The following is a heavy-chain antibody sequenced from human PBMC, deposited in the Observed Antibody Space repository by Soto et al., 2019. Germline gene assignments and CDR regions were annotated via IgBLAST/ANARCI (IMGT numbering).Heavy chain of an antibody. Sequence: SVKVSCKASGGTFSSYAISWVRQAPGQGLEWMGGIIPIFGTANYAQKFQGRVTITADKSISTAYLQWSSLKASDTAMYYCARLEVEVATTTTLDYWGQGTLVTVSS. J-gene: IGHJ4*02. D-gene: IGHD5-12*01. CDR2: IIPIFGTA. CDR1: GGTFSSYA. V-gene: IGHV1-69*06. CDR3: ARLEVEVATTTTLDY.